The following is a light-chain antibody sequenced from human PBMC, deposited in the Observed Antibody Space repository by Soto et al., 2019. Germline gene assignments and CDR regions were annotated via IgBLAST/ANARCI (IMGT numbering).Light chain of an antibody. CDR2: EVS. CDR3: CSYAGSSTYV. CDR1: SSDVGIYNL. J-gene: IGLJ1*01. Sequence: QSVLTQPASVSGSPGQSITISCTGTSSDVGIYNLVSWYQQHPGKAPKLMIYEVSKRPSGVSNRFSGSKSGNTASLTISGLQAEDEADYYCCSYAGSSTYVFVTGTKVTV. V-gene: IGLV2-23*02.